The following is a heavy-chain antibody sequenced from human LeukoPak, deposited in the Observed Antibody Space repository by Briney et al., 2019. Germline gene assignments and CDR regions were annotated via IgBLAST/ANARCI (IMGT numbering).Heavy chain of an antibody. V-gene: IGHV3-43D*04. CDR2: ISWNGGST. CDR1: GFTFDDYA. J-gene: IGHJ4*02. CDR3: AKDSGSYRDYIDY. Sequence: GGSLRLSCAASGFTFDDYAMHWVRQAPGKGLEWVSLISWNGGSTYYADSVKGRFTVPRDNSKNSLYLQMSSLRAEDTALYYCAKDSGSYRDYIDYWGQGTLVTVSS. D-gene: IGHD1-26*01.